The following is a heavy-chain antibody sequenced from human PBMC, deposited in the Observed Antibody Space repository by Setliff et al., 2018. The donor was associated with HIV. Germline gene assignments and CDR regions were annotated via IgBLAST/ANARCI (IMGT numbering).Heavy chain of an antibody. J-gene: IGHJ4*02. CDR3: ARETQTGTGSYLN. Sequence: ASVKVSCKTSGYTFTNYYVNWVRQAPGQGLEWMGIINCENGDTTYAQNFKDRVTVTRDTSTSTVYMDLSSLRPEDTAVYYCARETQTGTGSYLNWGQGPLVTVSS. V-gene: IGHV1-46*01. CDR2: INCENGDT. D-gene: IGHD3-10*01. CDR1: GYTFTNYY.